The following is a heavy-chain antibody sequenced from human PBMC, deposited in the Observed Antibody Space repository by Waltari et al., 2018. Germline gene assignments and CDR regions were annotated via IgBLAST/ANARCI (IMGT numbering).Heavy chain of an antibody. D-gene: IGHD6-19*01. CDR2: IYYSWST. CDR1: GGSISSSSYY. CDR3: ARDTGAVARNYYYYGMDV. J-gene: IGHJ6*02. Sequence: QLQLQESGPGLVKPSETLSLTCTVSGGSISSSSYYWGWIRQPPGKGLEWIGSIYYSWSTYYNPALKSRVTISVDTSKNQFSLKLSSVTAADTAVYYCARDTGAVARNYYYYGMDVWGQGTTVTVSS. V-gene: IGHV4-39*07.